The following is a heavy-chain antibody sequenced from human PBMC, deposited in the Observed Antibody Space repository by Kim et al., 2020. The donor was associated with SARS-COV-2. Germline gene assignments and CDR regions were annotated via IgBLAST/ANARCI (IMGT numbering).Heavy chain of an antibody. Sequence: GGSLRLSCAASGFTFSSYSMNWVRQAPGKGLEWVSSISSSSSYIYYADSVKGRFTISRYNAKNSLYLQMNSLRAEDTAVYYCARVPSRSTTYFDYWGQGTLVTVSS. CDR3: ARVPSRSTTYFDY. V-gene: IGHV3-21*01. CDR1: GFTFSSYS. CDR2: ISSSSSYI. D-gene: IGHD1-26*01. J-gene: IGHJ4*02.